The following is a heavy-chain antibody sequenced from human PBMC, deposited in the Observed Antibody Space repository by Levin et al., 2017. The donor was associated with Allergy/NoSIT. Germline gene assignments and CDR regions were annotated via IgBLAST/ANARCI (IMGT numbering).Heavy chain of an antibody. D-gene: IGHD3-16*01. V-gene: IGHV4-34*01. J-gene: IGHJ4*02. Sequence: SQTLSLPCAVYGGSFSGYYWSWIRQPPGKGLEWIGEINHSGSTNYNPSLKSRVTISVDTSKNQFSLKLSSVTAADTAVYYCARNVVRLGGAGYWGQGTLVTVSS. CDR1: GGSFSGYY. CDR3: ARNVVRLGGAGY. CDR2: INHSGST.